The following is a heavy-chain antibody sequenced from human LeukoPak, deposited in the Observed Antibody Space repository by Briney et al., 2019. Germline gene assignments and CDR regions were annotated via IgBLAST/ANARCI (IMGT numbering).Heavy chain of an antibody. Sequence: SETLSLTCTVSGGSISSYYWSWIRQPPGKGLEWIGYIYYSGSTNYNPSLKSRVTISVDTSKNQFSLKLSSVTAADTAVYYCARAHSSSFYNWFDPWGQGTLVTVSS. J-gene: IGHJ5*02. CDR1: GGSISSYY. D-gene: IGHD6-13*01. V-gene: IGHV4-59*01. CDR2: IYYSGST. CDR3: ARAHSSSFYNWFDP.